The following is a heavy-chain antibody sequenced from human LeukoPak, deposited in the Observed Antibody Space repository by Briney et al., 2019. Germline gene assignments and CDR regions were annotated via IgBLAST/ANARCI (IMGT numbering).Heavy chain of an antibody. CDR3: ARDSGCEIRHLFFDE. CDR2: ISPSNGDT. CDR1: GYTFGSYS. J-gene: IGHJ4*02. D-gene: IGHD3-10*01. Sequence: ASVKVSCKASGYTFGSYSISWVRRAPGQGLEWMGWISPSNGDTSYAQKVQDRVTMTTDTSTTTVYMELRSLTSDDTATYYCARDSGCEIRHLFFDEWGQGTLVTVSS. V-gene: IGHV1-18*04.